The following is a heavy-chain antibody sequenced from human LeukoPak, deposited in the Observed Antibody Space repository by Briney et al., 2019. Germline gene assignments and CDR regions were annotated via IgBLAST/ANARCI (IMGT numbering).Heavy chain of an antibody. D-gene: IGHD3-3*01. V-gene: IGHV3-23*01. CDR3: AKDEITIFAVGYNWFDP. CDR2: ISGRAGST. CDR1: GFTFGNYA. Sequence: GGSLRLSCAASGFTFGNYAMTWVRQAPGKGLEWISAISGRAGSTYYADSVKGRFTISRDDSKNTLYLQMNSLRAEDTAVYYCAKDEITIFAVGYNWFDPWGQGTLVTVSS. J-gene: IGHJ5*02.